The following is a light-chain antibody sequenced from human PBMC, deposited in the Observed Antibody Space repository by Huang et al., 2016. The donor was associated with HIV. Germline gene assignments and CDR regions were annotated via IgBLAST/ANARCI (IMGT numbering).Light chain of an antibody. CDR3: QQYDTSPWT. CDR2: WAS. J-gene: IGKJ1*01. CDR1: QGVLYRSNNKNY. V-gene: IGKV4-1*01. Sequence: DIVMTPSPDSLAVSLGERATINCKSSQGVLYRSNNKNYLAWYQQKPGQPPKLLIYWASNRESGVPERFTGSGSGTDFSLTISSLQAEDVAVYYCQQYDTSPWTFGQGTKVEIK.